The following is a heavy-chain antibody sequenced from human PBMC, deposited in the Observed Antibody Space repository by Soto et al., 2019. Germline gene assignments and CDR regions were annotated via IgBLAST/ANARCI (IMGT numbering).Heavy chain of an antibody. CDR1: GGTFRNYP. CDR2: IFPLTDIP. Sequence: SVKVSCKASGGTFRNYPINWVRQAPGQGLEWMGSIFPLTDIPVYAQNFQARLTITADKSTSTAYMGLSSLTSDDTAMYFCGRGPLVVLNYFESWGQGTLVTVPQ. V-gene: IGHV1-69*04. J-gene: IGHJ4*02. CDR3: GRGPLVVLNYFES.